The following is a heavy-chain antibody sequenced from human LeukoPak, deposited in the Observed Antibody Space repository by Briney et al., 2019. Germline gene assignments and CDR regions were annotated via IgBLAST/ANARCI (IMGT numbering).Heavy chain of an antibody. J-gene: IGHJ4*02. CDR2: INPNSGGT. Sequence: ASVKVSCKASGYTFTGYYMHWVRQAPGQGLEWMGWINPNSGGTNYAQKFQGRVAVTRDTSTSTVYMELSSLRSEDTAVYYCARELSGGYFDYWGQGTLVTVSS. CDR1: GYTFTGYY. D-gene: IGHD7-27*01. CDR3: ARELSGGYFDY. V-gene: IGHV1-2*02.